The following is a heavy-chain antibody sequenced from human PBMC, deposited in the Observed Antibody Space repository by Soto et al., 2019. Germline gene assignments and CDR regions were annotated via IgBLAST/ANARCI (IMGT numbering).Heavy chain of an antibody. Sequence: HSETLSLTCTVSGGSISSGIYYWGWIRQPPGKGLEWIGSIYYSGSTYYNPSLKSRVTISVDTSKNQFSLKLSSVTAADTAVYYCARLLVAGRYYYGMDVWGQGTTVTVSS. V-gene: IGHV4-39*01. J-gene: IGHJ6*02. D-gene: IGHD6-19*01. CDR3: ARLLVAGRYYYGMDV. CDR2: IYYSGST. CDR1: GGSISSGIYY.